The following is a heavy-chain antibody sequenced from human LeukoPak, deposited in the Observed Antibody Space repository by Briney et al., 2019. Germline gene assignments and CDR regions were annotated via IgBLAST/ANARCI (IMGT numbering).Heavy chain of an antibody. Sequence: GGSLRLSCAASGFTFSSYAMSWVRQAPGKGLEWVSAISGSGGSTYYADSVKGRFTISRDNSKNTLYPQMNSLRAEDTAVYYCAKGQQWLVRGDWFDPWGQGTLVTVSS. CDR1: GFTFSSYA. D-gene: IGHD6-19*01. CDR3: AKGQQWLVRGDWFDP. J-gene: IGHJ5*02. CDR2: ISGSGGST. V-gene: IGHV3-23*01.